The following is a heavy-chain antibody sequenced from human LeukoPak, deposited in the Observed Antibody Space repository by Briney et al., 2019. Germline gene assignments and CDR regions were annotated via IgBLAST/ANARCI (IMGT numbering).Heavy chain of an antibody. CDR2: ITGSGDGT. CDR1: GFTFSSYA. V-gene: IGHV3-23*01. D-gene: IGHD3-10*01. CDR3: VKGFVHPTYYFDY. Sequence: PGGSLRLSCAASGFTFSSYAMMWVRQAPGKRLEWISSITGSGDGTYYADSVRGRFTISRDNSDNTLYLQVNSLRAEGTAVYFCVKGFVHPTYYFDYWGQGTLVTVSS. J-gene: IGHJ4*02.